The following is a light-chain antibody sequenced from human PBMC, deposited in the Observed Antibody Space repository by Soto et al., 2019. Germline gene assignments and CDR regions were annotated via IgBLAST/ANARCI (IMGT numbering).Light chain of an antibody. J-gene: IGKJ5*01. CDR2: GAS. Sequence: IVTTQSPATLSVSPGERATLSCRASQSVSSNLAWYQQKPGQAPRLLIYGASTRATGIPARFSGSGSGTEFTLTISSLQSEDFAVYYCQQYNNWPITFGQGTRLEI. CDR3: QQYNNWPIT. CDR1: QSVSSN. V-gene: IGKV3-15*01.